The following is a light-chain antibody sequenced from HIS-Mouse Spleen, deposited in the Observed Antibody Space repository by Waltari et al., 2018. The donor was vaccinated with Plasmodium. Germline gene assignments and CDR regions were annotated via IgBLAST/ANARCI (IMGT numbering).Light chain of an antibody. Sequence: SYELTQPPSGSVSPGQTARINCSGDALQKKYAYWYQQKSGQAPGRGIYEDSTRPSGIPARFSGSSAGTIATLTISGAQVEDEADYYCYSTDSSGNHRVFGGGTKLTVL. CDR2: EDS. CDR1: ALQKKY. J-gene: IGLJ3*02. V-gene: IGLV3-10*01. CDR3: YSTDSSGNHRV.